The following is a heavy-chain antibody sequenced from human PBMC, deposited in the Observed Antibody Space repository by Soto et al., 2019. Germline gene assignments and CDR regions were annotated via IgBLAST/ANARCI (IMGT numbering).Heavy chain of an antibody. V-gene: IGHV4-39*01. J-gene: IGHJ5*02. CDR2: IYYSGST. CDR3: ARCLSSSWTRVFDP. D-gene: IGHD6-13*01. Sequence: SETLSLTCTVSGGSISSSSYYWGWIRRPPGKGLEWIGSIYYSGSTYYNPSLKSRVTISVDTSKNQFSLKLSSVTAADTAVYCCARCLSSSWTRVFDPWGQGTLVTVSS. CDR1: GGSISSSSYY.